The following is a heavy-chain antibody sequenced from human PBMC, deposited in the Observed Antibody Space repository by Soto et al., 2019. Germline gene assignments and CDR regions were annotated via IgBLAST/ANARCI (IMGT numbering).Heavy chain of an antibody. V-gene: IGHV1-69*01. J-gene: IGHJ5*02. D-gene: IGHD6-13*01. CDR2: IIPIFGTT. CDR3: ASNHNSSNWYDWFDP. Sequence: QVQLVQSGAEVKNPGSSVKVSCKASGGSFNSYALTWVRQAPGQELEWMGGIIPIFGTTTYAQKFQGRVTITADESSSTVYMDLSSLRSEDTAVYYCASNHNSSNWYDWFDPWGQGTLVTVSS. CDR1: GGSFNSYA.